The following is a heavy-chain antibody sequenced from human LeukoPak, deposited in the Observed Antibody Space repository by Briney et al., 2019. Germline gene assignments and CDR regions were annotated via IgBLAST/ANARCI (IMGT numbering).Heavy chain of an antibody. J-gene: IGHJ3*02. D-gene: IGHD1-26*01. CDR3: AREVGSGSYLAHAFDI. V-gene: IGHV3-53*01. Sequence: GGSLRLSCAASGFTFITYAMTWVRQAPGKGLEWVSLIYSGGSTYYADSVKGRFTISRDNSKNTLYLQMNSLRAEDTAVYYCAREVGSGSYLAHAFDIWGQGTTVTVSS. CDR1: GFTFITYA. CDR2: IYSGGST.